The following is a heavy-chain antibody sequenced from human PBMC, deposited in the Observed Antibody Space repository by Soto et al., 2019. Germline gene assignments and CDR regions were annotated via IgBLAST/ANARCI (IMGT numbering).Heavy chain of an antibody. D-gene: IGHD7-27*01. Sequence: AVTLCLTCVVSVYYISIGYYWGWIRQPPVKGLEWIGSIYHSRSTYYNPSLKSRVTISVDTSKNHFSLKLRSVTAADTGVYYCASKALGLGGGYYYGMDVWGQGTTVTVSS. V-gene: IGHV4-38-2*01. CDR1: VYYISIGYY. CDR2: IYHSRST. CDR3: ASKALGLGGGYYYGMDV. J-gene: IGHJ6*02.